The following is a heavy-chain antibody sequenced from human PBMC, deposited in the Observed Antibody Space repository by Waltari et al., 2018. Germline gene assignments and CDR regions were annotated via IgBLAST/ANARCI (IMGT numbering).Heavy chain of an antibody. V-gene: IGHV4-30-4*08. CDR1: GASISSDDYY. D-gene: IGHD7-27*01. CDR2: IFYSGST. CDR3: ASQDITGGYFDY. J-gene: IGHJ4*02. Sequence: QVQLQESGPGLVKPSQTLSLTCTVSGASISSDDYYWSWIRQPPGKGLEGIGHIFYSGSTYFNPSLKSRVTMSLDTSKNQFSLKLSSVTAADTAVYYCASQDITGGYFDYWGQGTLVTVSS.